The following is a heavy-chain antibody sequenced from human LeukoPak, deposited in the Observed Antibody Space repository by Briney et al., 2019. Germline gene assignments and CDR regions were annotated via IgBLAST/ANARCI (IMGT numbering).Heavy chain of an antibody. D-gene: IGHD3-16*01. J-gene: IGHJ4*02. CDR3: ARGGSGSLYY. Sequence: MTSETLSLTCTVSGGSISSYYWSWIRQPPGKGLEWIGYIYYSGSTNYNPSLRSRVTISVDTSKNQFSLKLSSVTAADTAVYYCARGGSGSLYYWGQGTLVTVSS. CDR2: IYYSGST. V-gene: IGHV4-59*08. CDR1: GGSISSYY.